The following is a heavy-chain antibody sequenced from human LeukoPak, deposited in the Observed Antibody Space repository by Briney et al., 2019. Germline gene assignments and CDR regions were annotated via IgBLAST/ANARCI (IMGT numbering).Heavy chain of an antibody. CDR3: ASLLQGDGMDV. J-gene: IGHJ6*04. CDR1: GFIFSSYG. Sequence: GGSLRLSCAASGFIFSSYGMHWVRQAPGKGLEWVAVIWYDGGNTYYADSVKGRFTISRDNSKNTLYLQMNSLRAEDTAVYYCASLLQGDGMDVWGKGTTVTVSS. V-gene: IGHV3-33*01. CDR2: IWYDGGNT. D-gene: IGHD4-11*01.